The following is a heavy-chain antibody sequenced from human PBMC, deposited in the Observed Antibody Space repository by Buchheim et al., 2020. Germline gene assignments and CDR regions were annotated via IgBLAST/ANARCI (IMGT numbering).Heavy chain of an antibody. CDR3: ARALTSPDMGVFDP. D-gene: IGHD3-16*01. Sequence: QVQLVQSGAEVKKPGASVKVSCKASGYTFTGYFIHWVRQAPGQGLEWMGRINPNSGDTNYPQKFQGRVTMTRDTSISTAYMELSRLRSEDTAVYYCARALTSPDMGVFDPWGQGTL. J-gene: IGHJ5*02. V-gene: IGHV1-2*06. CDR1: GYTFTGYF. CDR2: INPNSGDT.